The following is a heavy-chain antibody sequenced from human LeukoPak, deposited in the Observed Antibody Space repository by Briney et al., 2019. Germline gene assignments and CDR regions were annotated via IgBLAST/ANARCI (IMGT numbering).Heavy chain of an antibody. D-gene: IGHD3-22*01. CDR3: ARVNYYDSSGYLDY. V-gene: IGHV4-38-2*02. CDR1: GYSISSGYY. Sequence: SETLSLTCTVSGYSISSGYYWGWIRQPPGKGLEWIGSIYHSGSTYCNPSLKSRVTISVDTSKNQFSLKLSSVTAADTAVYYCARVNYYDSSGYLDYWGQGTLVTVSS. J-gene: IGHJ4*02. CDR2: IYHSGST.